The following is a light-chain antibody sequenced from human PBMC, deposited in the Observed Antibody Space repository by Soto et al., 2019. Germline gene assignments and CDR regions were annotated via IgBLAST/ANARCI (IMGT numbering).Light chain of an antibody. J-gene: IGKJ4*01. CDR2: DAS. Sequence: DIQMTQSPSSLSASVGDRVTITCQASQDISNYLNWYQQKPEKAPKLLIYDASNLETGVSSRFSGSGSRTDFTFTISSLQPEDIATHYCQQYDNLPLTFGGGTKVDIK. CDR1: QDISNY. V-gene: IGKV1-33*01. CDR3: QQYDNLPLT.